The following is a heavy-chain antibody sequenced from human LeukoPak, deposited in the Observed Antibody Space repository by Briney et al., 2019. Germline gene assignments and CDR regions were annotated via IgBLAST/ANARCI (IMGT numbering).Heavy chain of an antibody. CDR3: ARVDSSSSSAYFDY. D-gene: IGHD6-6*01. V-gene: IGHV4-34*01. CDR2: INHSGST. Sequence: PSETLSLTCAVYGGSFSGYYWSWIRQPPGKGLEWIGEINHSGSTNYNPSLKSRVTISVDTSKNQFSLKLSSVTAADTAVYYCARVDSSSSSAYFDYWGQGTLVTVSS. J-gene: IGHJ4*02. CDR1: GGSFSGYY.